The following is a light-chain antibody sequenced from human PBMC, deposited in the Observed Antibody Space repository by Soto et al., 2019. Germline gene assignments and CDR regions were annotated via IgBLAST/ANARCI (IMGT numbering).Light chain of an antibody. CDR3: CSYAGSYTFV. V-gene: IGLV2-14*03. CDR1: SSGGGEYKY. CDR2: DVS. Sequence: QSVLTQPASVSGSPGQSITISCTESSSGGGEYKYASWYQQHPGTAPKLIIYDVSNRPSGVSNRFSGSKSGSTASLTISGLQAEDEADYYCCSYAGSYTFVFGIGTKLTVL. J-gene: IGLJ1*01.